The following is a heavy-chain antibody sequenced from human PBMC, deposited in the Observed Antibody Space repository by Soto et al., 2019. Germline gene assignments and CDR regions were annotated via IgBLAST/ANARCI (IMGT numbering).Heavy chain of an antibody. V-gene: IGHV1-18*01. Sequence: ASVKVSCKASGYTFTSYGISWVRQAPGQGLEWMGWISAYNGNTNYAQKLQGRVTMTTDTSTSTAYMELRSLRSDDTAVYYCAGSHSLEWFQASQGYYYYGMDVWGQGTTVTVS. D-gene: IGHD3-3*01. CDR1: GYTFTSYG. J-gene: IGHJ6*02. CDR3: AGSHSLEWFQASQGYYYYGMDV. CDR2: ISAYNGNT.